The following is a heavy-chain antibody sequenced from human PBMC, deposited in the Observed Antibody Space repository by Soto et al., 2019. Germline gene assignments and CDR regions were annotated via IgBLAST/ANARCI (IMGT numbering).Heavy chain of an antibody. Sequence: GGSLGLSCAASGFTFSDYYMSWIRQAPGKGLEWVSYISSSGSTIYYADSVKGRFTISRDNAKNSLYLQMNSLRAEDTAVYYCARAVAGTPAYYYHFYYMDVWGKGTTVTVSS. CDR3: ARAVAGTPAYYYHFYYMDV. D-gene: IGHD6-19*01. V-gene: IGHV3-11*01. CDR2: ISSSGSTI. J-gene: IGHJ6*03. CDR1: GFTFSDYY.